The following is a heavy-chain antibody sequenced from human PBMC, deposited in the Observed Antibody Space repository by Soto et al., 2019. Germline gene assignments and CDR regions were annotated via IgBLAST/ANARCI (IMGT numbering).Heavy chain of an antibody. CDR3: ARGRAGTIDY. Sequence: SETLSLTCSVSGGSISSYYWSWIRQPPGKGLEWIGYIYYSGSTNYNPSLKSRVTISVDTSKNQFSLKLSSVTAADTAVYYCARGRAGTIDYWGQGTLVTVSS. J-gene: IGHJ4*02. CDR2: IYYSGST. V-gene: IGHV4-59*01. CDR1: GGSISSYY. D-gene: IGHD1-1*01.